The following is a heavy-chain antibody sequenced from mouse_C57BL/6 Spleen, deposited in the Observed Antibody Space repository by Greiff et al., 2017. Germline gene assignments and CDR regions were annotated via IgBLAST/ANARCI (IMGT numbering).Heavy chain of an antibody. CDR2: ISSGGDYI. J-gene: IGHJ4*01. V-gene: IGHV5-9-1*02. CDR1: GFTFSSYA. D-gene: IGHD1-1*01. CDR3: TRADYYGSRSMDY. Sequence: DVMLVESGEGLVKPGGSLKLSCAASGFTFSSYAMSWVRQTPEKRLEWVAYISSGGDYIYYADTVKGRFTISRDNARNTLYLQMSSLKSEDTAMYYCTRADYYGSRSMDYWGQGTSVTVSS.